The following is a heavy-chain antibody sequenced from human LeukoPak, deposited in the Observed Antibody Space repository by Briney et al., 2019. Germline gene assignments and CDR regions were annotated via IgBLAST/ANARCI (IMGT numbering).Heavy chain of an antibody. J-gene: IGHJ4*02. CDR3: ARVNYGDFRLDY. V-gene: IGHV4-59*01. D-gene: IGHD4-17*01. CDR2: IYYSGST. CDR1: GGSISSYY. Sequence: PSETLSLTCTGSGGSISSYYWSWIRQPPGKGLEWIGYIYYSGSTNYNPSLKSRVTISVDTSKNQFSLKLSSVTAADTAVYYCARVNYGDFRLDYWGQGTLVAVSS.